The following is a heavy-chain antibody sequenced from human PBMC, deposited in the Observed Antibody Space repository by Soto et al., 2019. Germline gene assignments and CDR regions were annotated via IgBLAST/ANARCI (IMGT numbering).Heavy chain of an antibody. J-gene: IGHJ4*02. CDR2: ISAHNGNT. Sequence: QVHLVQSGAEVKKPGASVKVSCKGSGYAFTTYGITWVRQAPGQGLEWMGWISAHNGNTNYAQKLQGRVTVTRDTSTSTAYMELSSLRSADTAVYYFARGRYGDYWGQGARVTVSS. V-gene: IGHV1-18*01. CDR1: GYAFTTYG. CDR3: ARGRYGDY. D-gene: IGHD1-1*01.